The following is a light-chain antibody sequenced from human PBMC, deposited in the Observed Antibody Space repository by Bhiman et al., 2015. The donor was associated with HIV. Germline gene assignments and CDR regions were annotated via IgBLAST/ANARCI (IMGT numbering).Light chain of an antibody. Sequence: QSVLTQPPSVSAAPGQKVTISCSGSSSNIGNNYVSWYQQLPGTAPKLLIYENTKRPSGIPDRISGSKSGTSATLGITGLQTGDEADYYCGTWDSSLSAGVFGGGTRLTVL. V-gene: IGLV1-51*02. CDR3: GTWDSSLSAGV. CDR2: ENT. CDR1: SSNIGNNY. J-gene: IGLJ3*02.